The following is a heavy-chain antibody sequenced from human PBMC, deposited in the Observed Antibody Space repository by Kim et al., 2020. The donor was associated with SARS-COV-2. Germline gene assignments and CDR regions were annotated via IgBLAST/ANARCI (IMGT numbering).Heavy chain of an antibody. V-gene: IGHV1-46*01. CDR2: SA. D-gene: IGHD2-21*02. Sequence: SAEYDQKCQGSVTMTRDTSTSTVYMEVSSLRSEDTAVFYCARSSGTAIDYWGQGTLLTVSS. J-gene: IGHJ4*02. CDR3: ARSSGTAIDY.